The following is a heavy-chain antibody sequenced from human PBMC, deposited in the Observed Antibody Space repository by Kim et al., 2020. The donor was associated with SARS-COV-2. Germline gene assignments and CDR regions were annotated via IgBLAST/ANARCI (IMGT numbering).Heavy chain of an antibody. V-gene: IGHV3-48*03. D-gene: IGHD3-22*01. J-gene: IGHJ4*02. CDR1: GFTFSSYE. Sequence: GGSLRLSCAASGFTFSSYEMNWVRQAPGKGLEWVSYISSSGSTIYYADSVKGRFTISRDNANNSLYLQMNSLRAEDTAVYYCARAPYYYDSSGYLFDYWGQGTLVTVSS. CDR2: ISSSGSTI. CDR3: ARAPYYYDSSGYLFDY.